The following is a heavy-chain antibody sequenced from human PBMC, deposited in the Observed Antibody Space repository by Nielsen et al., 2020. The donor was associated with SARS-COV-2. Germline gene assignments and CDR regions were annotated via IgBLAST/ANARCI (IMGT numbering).Heavy chain of an antibody. V-gene: IGHV4-34*01. CDR2: INHSGST. CDR3: ARVSRNYDILTSYERRDPFDY. D-gene: IGHD3-9*01. J-gene: IGHJ4*02. Sequence: RQPPGKGLEWIGEINHSGSTNYNPSLKSRVTISVDTSKNQFSLKLSSVTAADTAVYYCARVSRNYDILTSYERRDPFDYWGQGTLVTVSS.